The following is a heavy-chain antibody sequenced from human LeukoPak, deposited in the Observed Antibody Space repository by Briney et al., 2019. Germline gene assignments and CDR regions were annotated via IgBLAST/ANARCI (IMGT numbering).Heavy chain of an antibody. CDR2: ISGSGGST. J-gene: IGHJ4*02. CDR3: AKGCSYTGCYTSEN. V-gene: IGHV3-23*01. D-gene: IGHD2-15*01. CDR1: GFTFSSYA. Sequence: GGSLRLSCAASGFTFSSYAMSWVRQAPGKGLEWVSAISGSGGSTYYADSVKGRFAISRDNSKNTLYLQMNSLRAEDTAVYYCAKGCSYTGCYTSENWGQGTLVTVSS.